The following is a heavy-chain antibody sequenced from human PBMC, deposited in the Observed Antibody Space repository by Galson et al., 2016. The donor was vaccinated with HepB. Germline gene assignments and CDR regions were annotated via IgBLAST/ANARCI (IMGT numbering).Heavy chain of an antibody. Sequence: SLRLSCAASGFIFSSYATHWVRQAPGKGLEWVAIISYDGSNKYYADSVKGRFTISRDNSKNTLYLQMNSLRAEDTAVYYCARSNDYGDYYFDYWGQGILVTVSS. D-gene: IGHD4-17*01. J-gene: IGHJ4*02. V-gene: IGHV3-30-3*01. CDR2: ISYDGSNK. CDR3: ARSNDYGDYYFDY. CDR1: GFIFSSYA.